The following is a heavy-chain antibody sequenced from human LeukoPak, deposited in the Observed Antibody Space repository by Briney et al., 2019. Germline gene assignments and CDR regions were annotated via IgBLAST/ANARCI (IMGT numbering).Heavy chain of an antibody. J-gene: IGHJ5*02. D-gene: IGHD3-10*01. Sequence: ASVKVSCKASGYTFTSYAMNWVRQAPGQGLEWMGWINPNSGGTNYAQKFQGRVTMTRDTSISTAYMELSRLRSDDTAVYYCARDMVRGVRGVNWFDPWGQGTLVTVSS. CDR3: ARDMVRGVRGVNWFDP. V-gene: IGHV1-2*02. CDR1: GYTFTSYA. CDR2: INPNSGGT.